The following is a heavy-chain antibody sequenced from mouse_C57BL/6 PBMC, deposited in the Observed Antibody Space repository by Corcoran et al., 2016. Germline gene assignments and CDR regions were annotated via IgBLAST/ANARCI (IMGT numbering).Heavy chain of an antibody. D-gene: IGHD2-4*01. CDR2: IYPRSGNT. CDR1: GYTFTSYG. Sequence: QVQLQQSGAELARPGASVKLSCKASGYTFTSYGISWVKQRTGQGLEWIGEIYPRSGNTYYNEKFKGKATLTADKSSSTAYMELRSLTSEDSAVYFCARGGIYYDYDGDFDYWGQGTTLTVSS. V-gene: IGHV1-81*01. J-gene: IGHJ2*01. CDR3: ARGGIYYDYDGDFDY.